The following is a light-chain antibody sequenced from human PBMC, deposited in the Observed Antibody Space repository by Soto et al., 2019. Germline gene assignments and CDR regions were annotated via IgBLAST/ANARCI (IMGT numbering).Light chain of an antibody. Sequence: QSALTQPATVSGSPGQPITISCTGTSSDVGANNYVSWYQHHPGKAPKLLIYEVSNRPSGVSSRFSGSKSGNTASLTISGLQAEDEADYYCSSYINSITFVVFGGGTKVTVL. V-gene: IGLV2-14*01. CDR1: SSDVGANNY. J-gene: IGLJ2*01. CDR2: EVS. CDR3: SSYINSITFVV.